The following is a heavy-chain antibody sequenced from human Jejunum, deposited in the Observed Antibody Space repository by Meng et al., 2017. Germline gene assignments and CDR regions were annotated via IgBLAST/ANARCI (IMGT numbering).Heavy chain of an antibody. V-gene: IGHV3-30*04. CDR3: VREQNSGSYRTSDF. J-gene: IGHJ4*02. Sequence: QVQLVESGGGVVQPGGSLSLSGAASGFSFGFYAMHWVRQAPGKGLEWMAVIRSDGSRRYYADSVKGRFTISRDNSKNTLYLQMTSLRVEDTAVYNCVREQNSGSYRTSDFWGQGTTVTVSS. CDR1: GFSFGFYA. CDR2: IRSDGSRR. D-gene: IGHD3-10*01.